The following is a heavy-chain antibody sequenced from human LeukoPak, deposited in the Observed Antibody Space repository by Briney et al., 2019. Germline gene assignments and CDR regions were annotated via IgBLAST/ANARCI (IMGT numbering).Heavy chain of an antibody. CDR3: AGYSSSSRFDY. Sequence: GGSLRLSCAASGFTFSDYYMSWIRQAPGKGLEWVSSISSSSSYIYYADSVKGRFTISRDNAKNSLYLQMNSLRAEDTAVYYCAGYSSSSRFDYWGQGTLVTVSS. CDR1: GFTFSDYY. V-gene: IGHV3-11*06. D-gene: IGHD6-6*01. J-gene: IGHJ4*02. CDR2: ISSSSSYI.